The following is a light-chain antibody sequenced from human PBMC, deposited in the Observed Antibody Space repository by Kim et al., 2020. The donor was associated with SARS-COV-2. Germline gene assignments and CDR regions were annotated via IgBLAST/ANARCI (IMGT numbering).Light chain of an antibody. Sequence: ALGQTVRIQSPGDSIRMYYASLYQQKPGQAPVPLIYGKTNRPSGIPDRFSGSSSGNTASLTITGAQAEDEADYYCNSRDSSGNRWVFGGGTQLTVL. J-gene: IGLJ3*02. CDR1: SIRMYY. CDR2: GKT. CDR3: NSRDSSGNRWV. V-gene: IGLV3-19*01.